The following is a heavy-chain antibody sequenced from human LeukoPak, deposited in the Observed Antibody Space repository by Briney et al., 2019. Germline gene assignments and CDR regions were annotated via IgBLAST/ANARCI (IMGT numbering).Heavy chain of an antibody. D-gene: IGHD5-12*01. CDR1: GFTFSSYA. CDR3: ARDGVPYVDITADFDY. J-gene: IGHJ4*02. CDR2: ISYDGSNK. V-gene: IGHV3-30-3*01. Sequence: PGRSLRLSCAASGFTFSSYAMHWVRQAPGKGLEWVAVISYDGSNKYYADSVKGRFTISRDNSKNTLYLQMNSLRAEDTAVYYCARDGVPYVDITADFDYWGQGTLVTVSS.